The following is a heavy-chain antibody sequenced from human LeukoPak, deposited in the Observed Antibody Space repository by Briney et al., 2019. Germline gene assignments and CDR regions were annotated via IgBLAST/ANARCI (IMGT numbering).Heavy chain of an antibody. J-gene: IGHJ4*02. Sequence: GASVKVSCKASGYTFTSYGTSWVRQAPGQGLEWMGWISAYNGNTNYAQKLQGRVTMTTDTSTSTAYMELRSLRSDDTAVYYCAREPPRGYYYDSSGYYGYDYWGQGTLVTVSS. CDR1: GYTFTSYG. CDR2: ISAYNGNT. V-gene: IGHV1-18*01. CDR3: AREPPRGYYYDSSGYYGYDY. D-gene: IGHD3-22*01.